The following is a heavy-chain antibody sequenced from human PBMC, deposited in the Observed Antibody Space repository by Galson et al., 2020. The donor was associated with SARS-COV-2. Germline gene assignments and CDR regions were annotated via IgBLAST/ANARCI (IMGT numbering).Heavy chain of an antibody. D-gene: IGHD3-22*01. J-gene: IGHJ5*02. V-gene: IGHV5-51*01. CDR3: ATNYYDISGYYWRHWFDP. CDR1: GYSITNYW. CDR2: IYLADSDT. Sequence: GESLKISCKVSGYSITNYWIAWVRQMPGKGLEWMGIIYLADSDTRYSPSFQGQVTISADKSISTAYLQWSSLKASDTAMYYCATNYYDISGYYWRHWFDPWGQGTLVIVSS.